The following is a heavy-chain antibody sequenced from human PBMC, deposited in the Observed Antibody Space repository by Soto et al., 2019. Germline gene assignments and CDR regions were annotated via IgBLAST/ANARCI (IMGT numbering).Heavy chain of an antibody. J-gene: IGHJ6*02. CDR3: ARDHIQGITIFGVVTYLYYYGMDV. CDR2: INSDGSST. Sequence: GGSLRLSCAASGFTFSSYWMHWVRQAPGKGLVWVSRINSDGSSTSYADSVKGRFTISRDNAKNTLYLQMSSLRAEDTAVYYCARDHIQGITIFGVVTYLYYYGMDVWGQGTTVTVSS. V-gene: IGHV3-74*01. CDR1: GFTFSSYW. D-gene: IGHD3-3*01.